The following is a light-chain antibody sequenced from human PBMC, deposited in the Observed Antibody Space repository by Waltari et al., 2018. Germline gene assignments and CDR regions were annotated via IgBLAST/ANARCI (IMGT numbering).Light chain of an antibody. Sequence: QSAPTQPAPVSGTPVQSITIPCTGPSSVVGHYSLVSWYHTHPGQAPKLLVGEVIKRPSGVSSRFSGSKSGNTASLTISGLQAEDEADYYCCSYAGLGTYVFGSGTKVTVL. J-gene: IGLJ1*01. V-gene: IGLV2-23*02. CDR3: CSYAGLGTYV. CDR2: EVI. CDR1: SSVVGHYSL.